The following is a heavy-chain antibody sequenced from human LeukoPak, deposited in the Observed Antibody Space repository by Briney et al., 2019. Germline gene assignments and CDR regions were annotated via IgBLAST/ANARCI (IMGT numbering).Heavy chain of an antibody. J-gene: IGHJ4*02. Sequence: HAGGSLRLSCAASGFTFSSYDMHWVRPATGKGLEWVSAIGTAGDTYYPGSVKGRFTISRENAKNSLYLQMNSLRAGDTAVYYCARGSRLTGIAAAGIPVEVYFDYWGQGTLVTVSS. V-gene: IGHV3-13*01. D-gene: IGHD6-13*01. CDR1: GFTFSSYD. CDR2: IGTAGDT. CDR3: ARGSRLTGIAAAGIPVEVYFDY.